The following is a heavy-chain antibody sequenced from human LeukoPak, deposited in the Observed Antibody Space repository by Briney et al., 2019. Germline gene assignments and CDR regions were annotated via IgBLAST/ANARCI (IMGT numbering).Heavy chain of an antibody. V-gene: IGHV3-23*01. CDR1: GFTLSSYA. D-gene: IGHD2-15*01. CDR3: AKAPVTTCRGAFCYPFDY. CDR2: ISDTGNT. Sequence: GGSLRLSCAASGFTLSSYAVSWVRQAPGKGLEWVSAISDTGNTYHADSVKGRFTISRDSSKNTLFLQMNRLRPEDAAVYYCAKAPVTTCRGAFCYPFDYWGLGTLVTVSS. J-gene: IGHJ4*02.